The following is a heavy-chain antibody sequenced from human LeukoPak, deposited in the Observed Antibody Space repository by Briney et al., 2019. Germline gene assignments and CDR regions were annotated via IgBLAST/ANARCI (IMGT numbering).Heavy chain of an antibody. CDR3: AREERYNWNDGDAFDI. Sequence: ASVKVSCKASGYTFTGYYMHWVRQAPGQGLEWMGIINPSGGSTSYAQKFQGRVTMTRDTSTSTVYMELSSLRSEDTAVYYCAREERYNWNDGDAFDIWGQGTMVTVSS. D-gene: IGHD1-1*01. J-gene: IGHJ3*02. CDR2: INPSGGST. V-gene: IGHV1-46*01. CDR1: GYTFTGYY.